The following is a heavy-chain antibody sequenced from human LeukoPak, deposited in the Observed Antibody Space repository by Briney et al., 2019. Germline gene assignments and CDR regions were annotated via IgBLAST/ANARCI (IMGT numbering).Heavy chain of an antibody. J-gene: IGHJ5*02. CDR2: FDPEDGGT. Sequence: GASVKVSCKVSGSTLTEASMQWVRQAPGGGLEWMGGFDPEDGGTLYTDKFKGRLTMTEDTSTDTAYMELSSLRSEDTAVYYCASGSSDITMIHGGWFDPWGQGTLVTVSS. CDR1: GSTLTEAS. D-gene: IGHD3-22*01. V-gene: IGHV1-24*01. CDR3: ASGSSDITMIHGGWFDP.